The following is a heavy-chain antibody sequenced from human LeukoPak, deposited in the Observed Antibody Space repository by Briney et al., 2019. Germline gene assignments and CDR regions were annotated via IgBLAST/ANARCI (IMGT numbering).Heavy chain of an antibody. CDR2: FYYSGST. CDR3: ARVYNSSSWYCYYYGMDV. J-gene: IGHJ6*02. CDR1: GGSISSYY. Sequence: PSETLSLTCTVSGGSISSYYWSWIRQPPGKGLEWIGYFYYSGSTNYNPSLKSRVTISVDTSKNQFSLKLSSVTAADTAVYYCARVYNSSSWYCYYYGMDVWGQGTTVTVSS. D-gene: IGHD6-13*01. V-gene: IGHV4-59*01.